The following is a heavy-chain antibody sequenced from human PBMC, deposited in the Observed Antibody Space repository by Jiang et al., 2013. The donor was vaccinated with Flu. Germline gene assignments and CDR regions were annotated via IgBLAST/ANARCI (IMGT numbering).Heavy chain of an antibody. V-gene: IGHV4-59*01. CDR2: IYYSGST. Sequence: GLVKPSETLSLTCTVSGGSISSYYWSWIRQPPGKGLEWIGYIYYSGSTNYNPSLKSRVTISVDTSKNQFSLKLSSVTAADTAVYYCARARAGYSSSDWFDPWGQGTLVTVSS. CDR3: ARARAGYSSSDWFDP. CDR1: GGSISSYY. D-gene: IGHD6-13*01. J-gene: IGHJ5*02.